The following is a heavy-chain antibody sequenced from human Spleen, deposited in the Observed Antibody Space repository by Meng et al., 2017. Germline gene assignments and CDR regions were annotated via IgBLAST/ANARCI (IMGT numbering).Heavy chain of an antibody. CDR1: GGSIGSNSYH. Sequence: QLQLQESGPGLVKPSETLSLTCTVSGGSIGSNSYHWGWIRQPPGKGLEWVGTIDYSGTTYSNSSLKSRVTISLDTSRNQFSLKLTSVTAADTAVYYCSRRINTAGGWFDSWGQGILVTVSS. D-gene: IGHD5-18*01. J-gene: IGHJ5*01. CDR2: IDYSGTT. V-gene: IGHV4-39*01. CDR3: SRRINTAGGWFDS.